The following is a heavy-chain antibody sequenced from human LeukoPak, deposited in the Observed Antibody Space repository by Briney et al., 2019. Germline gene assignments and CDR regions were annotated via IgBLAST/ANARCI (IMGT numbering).Heavy chain of an antibody. D-gene: IGHD3-22*01. CDR3: ARRDDSSGYHKIFDY. CDR1: GGSISSGPYY. Sequence: SETLSLTCTVSGGSISSGPYYWGWIRQPPGKGLEWIGNIYYGENTYYNPSLKSRVTISIDTSKNQFYLKLSSRTAADTAVYYCARRDDSSGYHKIFDYWGPGTLVTVSS. CDR2: IYYGENT. V-gene: IGHV4-39*01. J-gene: IGHJ4*02.